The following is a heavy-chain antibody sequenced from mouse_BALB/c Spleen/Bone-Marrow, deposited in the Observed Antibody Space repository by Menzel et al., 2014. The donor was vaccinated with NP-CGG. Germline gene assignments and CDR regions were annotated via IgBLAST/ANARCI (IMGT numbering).Heavy chain of an antibody. CDR3: AKIYYDFDGFAH. J-gene: IGHJ3*01. CDR2: IWGVGTT. V-gene: IGHV2-6-5*01. Sequence: VKLMESGPGLVAPSQSLSIICTVSGFSLTDYGVSWIRQPPGKGLEWLGVIWGVGTTYYNSALKSRLSISKDNSKSQVFLKMNSLQTDDTAIYYCAKIYYDFDGFAHWGQGTLVTVSA. CDR1: GFSLTDYG. D-gene: IGHD2-4*01.